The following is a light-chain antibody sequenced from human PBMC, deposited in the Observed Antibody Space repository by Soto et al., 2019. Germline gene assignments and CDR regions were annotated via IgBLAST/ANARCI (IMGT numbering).Light chain of an antibody. CDR1: QSVSSN. V-gene: IGKV3-15*01. CDR2: GAS. Sequence: EIVMTQSPATLSVSPGERATLSCRASQSVSSNLAWYQQKPGQATRLLIYGASTRATGIPARFSGSGSGTEFTITISSLQSEDFAVYYCQQYNNWPRTFGQGTKVEIK. CDR3: QQYNNWPRT. J-gene: IGKJ1*01.